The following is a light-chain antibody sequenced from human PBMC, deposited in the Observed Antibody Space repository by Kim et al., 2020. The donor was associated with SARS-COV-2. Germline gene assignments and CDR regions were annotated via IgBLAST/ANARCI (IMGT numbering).Light chain of an antibody. J-gene: IGKJ2*01. CDR1: QSVLSSSNNKNY. CDR2: WAS. V-gene: IGKV4-1*01. Sequence: DIVMTQSPDSLAVSLGERATINCKSSQSVLSSSNNKNYLAWYQQRPGQPPNLLIYWASTRESGVPDRFSGSGSGTDFTLTISSLQAEDVAVYYCQQYYSAPRTFGQGTKLEI. CDR3: QQYYSAPRT.